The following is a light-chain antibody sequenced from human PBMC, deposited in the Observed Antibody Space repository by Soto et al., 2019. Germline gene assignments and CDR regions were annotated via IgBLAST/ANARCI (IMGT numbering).Light chain of an antibody. CDR2: KAS. Sequence: DIQMTQSPSTLSASVGDRVTITCRASQSISSWLAWYQQKPGKAPKLLIYKASNLESGVPSRFSCSGSGTEFTLTISSLQPDDFATYYCQQYNFYSRTFGQGTKVEIK. J-gene: IGKJ1*01. V-gene: IGKV1-5*03. CDR3: QQYNFYSRT. CDR1: QSISSW.